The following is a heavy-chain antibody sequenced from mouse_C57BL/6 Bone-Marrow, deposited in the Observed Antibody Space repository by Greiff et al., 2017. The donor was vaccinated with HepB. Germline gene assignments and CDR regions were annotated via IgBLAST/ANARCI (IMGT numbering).Heavy chain of an antibody. J-gene: IGHJ1*03. CDR1: EYEFPSHD. V-gene: IGHV5-2*01. CDR2: INSDGGST. Sequence: EVKLVESGGGLVQPGESLKLSCESNEYEFPSHDMSWVRKTPEKRLELVAAINSDGGSTYYPDTMERRFIISRDNTKKTLYLQMSSLRSEDTALYYCARLRDYDGDWYFDVWGTGTTVTVSS. D-gene: IGHD2-4*01. CDR3: ARLRDYDGDWYFDV.